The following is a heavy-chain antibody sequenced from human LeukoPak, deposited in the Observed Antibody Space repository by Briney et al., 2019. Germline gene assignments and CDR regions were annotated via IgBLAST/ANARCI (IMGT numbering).Heavy chain of an antibody. Sequence: GGSLRLSCAASGFTFSSYRMNWVRQAPGKGLEWVANIKQDGSEKYYVDSVKGRFTISRDNAKNSLFLQMDSLRAEDTAVYYCARDTRTFDYWGQGTLVTVSS. CDR1: GFTFSSYR. J-gene: IGHJ4*02. V-gene: IGHV3-7*01. D-gene: IGHD1-26*01. CDR3: ARDTRTFDY. CDR2: IKQDGSEK.